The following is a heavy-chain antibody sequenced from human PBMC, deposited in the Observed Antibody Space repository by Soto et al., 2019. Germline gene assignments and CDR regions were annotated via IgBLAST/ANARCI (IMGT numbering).Heavy chain of an antibody. J-gene: IGHJ4*02. CDR1: GFAFDDYT. CDR2: ISWDGGST. CDR3: AKSSGSYFFDY. Sequence: GGSLRLSCAASGFAFDDYTMHWVRQAPGKGLEWVSLISWDGGSTYYADSVKGRFTISRDNSKNSLYLQMNSLRTEDTALYYCAKSSGSYFFDYWGQGTLVTVSS. D-gene: IGHD3-10*01. V-gene: IGHV3-43*01.